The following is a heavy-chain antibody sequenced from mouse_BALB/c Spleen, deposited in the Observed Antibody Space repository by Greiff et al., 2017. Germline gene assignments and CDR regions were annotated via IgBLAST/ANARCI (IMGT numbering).Heavy chain of an antibody. Sequence: VQLQQSGAELMKPGASVKISCKATGYTFSSYWIEWVKQRPGHGLEWIGEILPGSGSTNYNEKFKGKATFTADTSSNTAYMQLSSLTSEASAVSYCECDDYGSGYYAMDYWGQGTSVTVSS. CDR3: ECDDYGSGYYAMDY. V-gene: IGHV1-9*01. CDR2: ILPGSGST. J-gene: IGHJ4*01. CDR1: GYTFSSYW. D-gene: IGHD1-1*01.